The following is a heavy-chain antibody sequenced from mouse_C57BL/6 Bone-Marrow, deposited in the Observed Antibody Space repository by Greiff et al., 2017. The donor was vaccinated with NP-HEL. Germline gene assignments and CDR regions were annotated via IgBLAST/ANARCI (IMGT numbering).Heavy chain of an antibody. J-gene: IGHJ3*01. D-gene: IGHD1-1*01. CDR3: AREGYYGTLFAY. Sequence: QVQLQQSGAELARPGASVKLSCKASGYTFTSYGISWVKQRTGQGLEWIGEIYPRSGNTYYNEKFKGKATLTADKSSSTAYMELRSLTSEDSSVYFCAREGYYGTLFAYWGQGTLVTVSA. V-gene: IGHV1-81*01. CDR1: GYTFTSYG. CDR2: IYPRSGNT.